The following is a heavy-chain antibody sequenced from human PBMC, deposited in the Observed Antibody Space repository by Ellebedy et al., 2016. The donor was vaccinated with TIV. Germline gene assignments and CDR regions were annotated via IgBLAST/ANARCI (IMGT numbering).Heavy chain of an antibody. Sequence: AASVKVSCKASGYTFTHYGISWVRQAPGQGLEWMGWINPYNGNTTYAQKYQGRVTMTTDSSTRTSYMELSSLTSDDTAIYYCARDLRWTDSFDMWGQGTMVTVSS. V-gene: IGHV1-18*04. CDR2: INPYNGNT. J-gene: IGHJ3*02. CDR1: GYTFTHYG. CDR3: ARDLRWTDSFDM. D-gene: IGHD5-12*01.